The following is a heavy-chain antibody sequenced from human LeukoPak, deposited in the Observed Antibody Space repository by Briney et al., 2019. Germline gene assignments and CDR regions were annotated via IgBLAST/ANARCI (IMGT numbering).Heavy chain of an antibody. CDR3: ARDPESYYYYYMDV. V-gene: IGHV3-74*01. CDR2: IESNGLT. CDR1: GFTFSSYW. Sequence: GGSLKLSCEASGFTFSSYWMHWVRQIPGKGLMWVSRIESNGLTLYADSVRDRFTISRDNAKNSLSLQMNSLRADDTAVYYCARDPESYYYYYMDVWGKGTTVIVSS. J-gene: IGHJ6*03.